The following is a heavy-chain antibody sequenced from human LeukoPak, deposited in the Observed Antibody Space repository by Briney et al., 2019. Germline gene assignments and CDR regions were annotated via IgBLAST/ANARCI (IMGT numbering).Heavy chain of an antibody. CDR3: AKVNKGGYDSFDY. CDR2: VSPPGGGK. D-gene: IGHD5-12*01. CDR1: GFTFSNHG. Sequence: GGSLRLSCAASGFTFSNHGMNWVRQAPGKGLEWLSGVSPPGGGKYYADSVKGRFTISRDNSKNTLYLQMNSLRPEDTAVYYCAKVNKGGYDSFDYWGQGTLVTVSS. V-gene: IGHV3-23*01. J-gene: IGHJ4*02.